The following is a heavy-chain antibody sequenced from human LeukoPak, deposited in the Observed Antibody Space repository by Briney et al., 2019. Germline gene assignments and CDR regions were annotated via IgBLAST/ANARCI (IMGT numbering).Heavy chain of an antibody. D-gene: IGHD3-22*01. Sequence: PSETLSITCTVSGGSISSYYWSWIRQPAGKGLEWIGRIYTSGSTNYNPSLKSRVTMSVDTSKNQFSLKLSSVTAADTAVYYCARGGAMGIVVVHDAFDIWGQGTMVTVSS. J-gene: IGHJ3*02. CDR3: ARGGAMGIVVVHDAFDI. V-gene: IGHV4-4*07. CDR2: IYTSGST. CDR1: GGSISSYY.